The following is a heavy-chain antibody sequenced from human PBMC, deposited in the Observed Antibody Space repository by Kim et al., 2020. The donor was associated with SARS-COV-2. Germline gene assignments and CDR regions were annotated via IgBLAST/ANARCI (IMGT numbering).Heavy chain of an antibody. CDR2: INAGNGNT. CDR3: ARAPYDSSGYYYLSGALDY. Sequence: ASVKVSCKASGYTFTSYAMHWVRQAPGQRLEWMGWINAGNGNTKYSQKFQGRVTITRDTSASTAYMELSSLRSEDTAVYYCARAPYDSSGYYYLSGALDYWGQGTLVTVSS. D-gene: IGHD3-22*01. CDR1: GYTFTSYA. V-gene: IGHV1-3*01. J-gene: IGHJ4*02.